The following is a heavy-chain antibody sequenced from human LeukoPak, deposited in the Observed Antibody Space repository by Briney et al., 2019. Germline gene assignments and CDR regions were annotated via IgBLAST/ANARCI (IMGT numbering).Heavy chain of an antibody. CDR2: INHSGST. J-gene: IGHJ4*02. CDR1: GGSFSGYY. D-gene: IGHD6-13*01. CDR3: ARGSAIAAVDY. Sequence: SETLSLTCAVYGGSFSGYYWSWIRQPPGKGLEWIGEINHSGSTNYNPSLKSRVTTSVDTSKNQFSLKLSSVTAADTAVYYCARGSAIAAVDYWGQGTLVTVSS. V-gene: IGHV4-34*01.